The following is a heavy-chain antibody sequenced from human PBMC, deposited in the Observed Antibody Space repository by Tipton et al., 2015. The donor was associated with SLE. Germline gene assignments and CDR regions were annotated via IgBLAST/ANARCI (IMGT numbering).Heavy chain of an antibody. J-gene: IGHJ6*03. Sequence: QLVQSGAEVKKPGASVKVSCKASGYTFTSYAMRWVRQDPGQRLEWMGWINAGNGNTKYSQKFQGRVTITRDTSASTAYMELSSLRSEDTAVYYCASGMTDYYYYMDVWGKGTTVTVSS. CDR2: INAGNGNT. CDR3: ASGMTDYYYYMDV. V-gene: IGHV1-3*01. D-gene: IGHD1-26*01. CDR1: GYTFTSYA.